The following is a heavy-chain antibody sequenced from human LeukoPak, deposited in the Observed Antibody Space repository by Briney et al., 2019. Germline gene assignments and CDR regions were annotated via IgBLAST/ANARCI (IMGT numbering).Heavy chain of an antibody. D-gene: IGHD3-3*01. CDR2: FDPEDGES. CDR3: ATEPDGTTIPYYYYGMDV. Sequence: ASVKVSCKVSGYTLTELSMHWVRQAPGKGLEWVGGFDPEDGESIYAQKFRGRVTITEDTSTDTAYVELSSLTYEETAVCFFATEPDGTTIPYYYYGMDVWRQGTTVIVSS. V-gene: IGHV1-24*01. J-gene: IGHJ6*02. CDR1: GYTLTELS.